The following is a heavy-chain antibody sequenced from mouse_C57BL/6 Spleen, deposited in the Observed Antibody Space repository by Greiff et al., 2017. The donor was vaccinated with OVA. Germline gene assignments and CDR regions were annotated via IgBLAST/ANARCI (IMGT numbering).Heavy chain of an antibody. Sequence: QVQLQQSGAELVKPGASVKLSCKASGYTFTSYWMHWVKQRPGQGLEWIGMIHPNSGSTNYNEKFKSKATLTVDKSSSTAYMQLSSLTSEDSAVYYCARSEDYRFAYWGQGTLVTVSA. D-gene: IGHD2-4*01. J-gene: IGHJ3*01. CDR1: GYTFTSYW. CDR2: IHPNSGST. V-gene: IGHV1-64*01. CDR3: ARSEDYRFAY.